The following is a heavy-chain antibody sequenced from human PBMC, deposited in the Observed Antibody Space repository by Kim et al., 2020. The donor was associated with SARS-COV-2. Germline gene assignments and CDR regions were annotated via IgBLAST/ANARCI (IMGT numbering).Heavy chain of an antibody. D-gene: IGHD4-17*01. J-gene: IGHJ6*02. CDR3: ARGDYGDDYYYGMDV. V-gene: IGHV4-34*01. Sequence: PSLKSRVTISVDTSKNQFSLKLGSVTAADTAVYYCARGDYGDDYYYGMDVWGQGTTVTVSS.